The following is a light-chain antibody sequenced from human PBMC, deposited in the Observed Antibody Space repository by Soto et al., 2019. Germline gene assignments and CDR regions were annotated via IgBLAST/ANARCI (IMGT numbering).Light chain of an antibody. CDR3: QSFDINNVV. V-gene: IGLV6-57*04. J-gene: IGLJ2*01. Sequence: NFMLTQPHSVSESPGKTVTISCTRSSGSIASNYVQWYPQRPGSAPTPVIYEDSQRPSGVPDRFSGSIDSSSHSASLTISRLQTEDEADYYCQSFDINNVVFGGGTKLTVL. CDR2: EDS. CDR1: SGSIASNY.